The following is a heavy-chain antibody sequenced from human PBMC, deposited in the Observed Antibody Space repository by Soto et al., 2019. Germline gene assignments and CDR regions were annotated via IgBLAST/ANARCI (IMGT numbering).Heavy chain of an antibody. V-gene: IGHV4-34*01. CDR3: ARGKWFGEFGN. CDR2: INHSGST. Sequence: QVQLQQWGAGLLKPSETLPLTCAVYGGSFSGYYWSWIRQPPGKGLEWIGEINHSGSTNYNPSLKSRVTISVDTSKNQFSLKLSSVTAADTAVYYCARGKWFGEFGNWGQGTMVTVSS. D-gene: IGHD3-10*01. CDR1: GGSFSGYY. J-gene: IGHJ3*01.